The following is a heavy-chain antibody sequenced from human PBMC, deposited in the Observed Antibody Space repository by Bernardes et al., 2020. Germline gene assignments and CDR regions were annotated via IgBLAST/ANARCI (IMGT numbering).Heavy chain of an antibody. V-gene: IGHV2-70*11. CDR1: GFSLGTTGMC. Sequence: SGPTLVKPAQSLTLTCTFSGFSLGTTGMCVSWIRQPPGKALEWLARIDGEDDKYYSTSLKTRLTISKDTSKNQVVLIMTNMDPVDTATYYCARTAGFIAVGGGLDSWGQGILVTVSS. CDR3: ARTAGFIAVGGGLDS. D-gene: IGHD6-19*01. CDR2: IDGEDDK. J-gene: IGHJ4*02.